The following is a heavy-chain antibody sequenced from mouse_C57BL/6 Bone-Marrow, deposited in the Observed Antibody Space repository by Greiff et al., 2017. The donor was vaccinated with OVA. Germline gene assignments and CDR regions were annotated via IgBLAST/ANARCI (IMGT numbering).Heavy chain of an antibody. V-gene: IGHV1-59*01. D-gene: IGHD2-2*01. J-gene: IGHJ3*01. CDR3: AREGLWLEWFAY. Sequence: QVQLQQPGAELVRPGTSVNLSCKASGYTLPSYWLHWVKQRPGQGLEWIGVIDPSDSYTNYNQKFKGKATLTVDTSSSTAYMQLSSLTSEDSAVYYCAREGLWLEWFAYWGQGTLVTVSA. CDR1: GYTLPSYW. CDR2: IDPSDSYT.